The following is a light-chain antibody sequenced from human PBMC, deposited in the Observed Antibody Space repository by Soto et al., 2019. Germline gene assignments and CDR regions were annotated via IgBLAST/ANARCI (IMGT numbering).Light chain of an antibody. CDR3: GTWDTSLPACV. CDR1: SSDIGTNT. Sequence: QSVLTQPPSASGTPGQRVTISCSGSSSDIGTNTVSWYQQVPGTAPKLLIYDDNNRPSGIPDRFSGSKSGTSATLGITGLQTGDEADYYCGTWDTSLPACVFGPGTKLTVL. V-gene: IGLV1-51*01. J-gene: IGLJ1*01. CDR2: DDN.